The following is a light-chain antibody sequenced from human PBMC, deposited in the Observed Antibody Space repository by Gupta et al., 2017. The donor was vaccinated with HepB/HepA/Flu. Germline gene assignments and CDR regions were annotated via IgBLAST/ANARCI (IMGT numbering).Light chain of an antibody. V-gene: IGLV2-14*01. CDR3: SSYTSSSTNVV. Sequence: HSALTQPGSGSGSPGEPITIACTGTSSDVGGYNYVSWYQQHPGKAPKLMIYDVSNRLSGVPNRFSGSKSGNTASLTITGLQAEDEADYYCSSYTSSSTNVVFGGGTKLTVL. CDR1: SSDVGGYNY. J-gene: IGLJ2*01. CDR2: DVS.